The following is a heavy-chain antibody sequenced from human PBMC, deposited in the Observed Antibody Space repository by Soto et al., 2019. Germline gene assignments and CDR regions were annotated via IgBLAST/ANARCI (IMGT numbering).Heavy chain of an antibody. CDR2: IIPIFGTA. Sequence: QVQLVQSGAEVKKPGSSVKVSCKASGGTFSSYAISWVRQAPGQGLEWLGGIIPIFGTANYAQKFQGRVTIHADEPTSTAYMQLSSLRSEDTALSHCAREGGGIAVAGGGGDFAYWGQGTLVTVSS. J-gene: IGHJ4*02. D-gene: IGHD6-19*01. CDR3: AREGGGIAVAGGGGDFAY. V-gene: IGHV1-69*12. CDR1: GGTFSSYA.